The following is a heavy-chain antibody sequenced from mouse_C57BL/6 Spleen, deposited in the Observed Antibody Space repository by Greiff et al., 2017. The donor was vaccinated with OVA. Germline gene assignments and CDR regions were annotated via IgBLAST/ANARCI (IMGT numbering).Heavy chain of an antibody. D-gene: IGHD2-5*01. Sequence: QVQLQQSGAELVKPGASVKLSCKASGYTFTEYTIHWVKQRSGQGVEWIGWFYPGSGSIKYNEKFKDKATLTADKSSSTVYMELSRLTSEDSAVYFCARHEERSNYGDYAMDYWGQGTSVTVSS. CDR1: GYTFTEYT. CDR2: FYPGSGSI. J-gene: IGHJ4*01. V-gene: IGHV1-62-2*01. CDR3: ARHEERSNYGDYAMDY.